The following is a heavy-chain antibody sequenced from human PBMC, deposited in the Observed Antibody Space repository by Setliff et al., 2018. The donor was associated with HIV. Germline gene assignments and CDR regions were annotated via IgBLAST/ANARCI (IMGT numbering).Heavy chain of an antibody. V-gene: IGHV3-53*05. CDR2: FYSGGST. CDR3: ARENYDILTGYYDY. CDR1: GLAVGANY. J-gene: IGHJ4*02. D-gene: IGHD3-9*01. Sequence: GGSLRLSCAASGLAVGANYMSWVRQAPRKGLECVSIFYSGGSTYYSDSVKGRFTISRDNSKNTLYLQMNSLRAEDTAVYYCARENYDILTGYYDYWGQGALVTVSS.